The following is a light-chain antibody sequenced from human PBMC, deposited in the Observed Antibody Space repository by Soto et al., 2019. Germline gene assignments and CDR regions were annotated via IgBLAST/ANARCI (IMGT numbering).Light chain of an antibody. CDR2: EVT. CDR1: SSDIGASNS. Sequence: QSVLPQPPSASGSPGQSVTISCAGSSSDIGASNSVSWYQQHPGKAPKLLISEVTKRPSGVPDRFSGSKSGNTASLTVSGLQADDEADYYCGSKAGSNKHVVFGGGTKLTVL. J-gene: IGLJ2*01. V-gene: IGLV2-8*01. CDR3: GSKAGSNKHVV.